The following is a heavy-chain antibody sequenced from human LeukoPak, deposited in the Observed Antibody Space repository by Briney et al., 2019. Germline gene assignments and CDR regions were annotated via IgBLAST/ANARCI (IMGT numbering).Heavy chain of an antibody. CDR1: GFTFSSYA. V-gene: IGHV3-21*01. Sequence: GGSLRLSCAASGFTFSSYAMSWVRQAPGKGLEWVSSISSSSSYIYYADSVKGRFTISRDNAKNSLYLQMNSLRAEDTAVYYCARARGYSGSYDAFDIWGQGTMVTVSS. J-gene: IGHJ3*02. CDR2: ISSSSSYI. D-gene: IGHD1-26*01. CDR3: ARARGYSGSYDAFDI.